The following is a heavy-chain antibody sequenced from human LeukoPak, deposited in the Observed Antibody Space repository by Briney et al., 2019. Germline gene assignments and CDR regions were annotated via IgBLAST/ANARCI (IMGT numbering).Heavy chain of an antibody. CDR1: GSTFSSYA. D-gene: IGHD2-15*01. CDR2: IIPIFGTA. V-gene: IGHV1-69*13. J-gene: IGHJ4*02. CDR3: ARADCSGGSCYSMAFDY. Sequence: ASVKVSCKASGSTFSSYAISWVRQAPGQGLEWMGGIIPIFGTANYAQKFQGRVTITADESTSTAYMELSSLRSEDTAVYYCARADCSGGSCYSMAFDYWGQGTLVTVSS.